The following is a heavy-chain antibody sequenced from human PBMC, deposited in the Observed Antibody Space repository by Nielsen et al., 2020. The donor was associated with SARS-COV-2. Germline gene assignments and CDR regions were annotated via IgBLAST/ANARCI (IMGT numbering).Heavy chain of an antibody. D-gene: IGHD3-22*01. CDR3: AKDLYYYDSSGTIFDY. J-gene: IGHJ4*02. CDR1: GFTFDDYA. CDR2: ISWNSGSI. Sequence: SLKISCAASGFTFDDYAMHWVRQAPGKGLEWVSGISWNSGSIGYADSVKGRFTISRDNAKNSLYLQMNSLRAEDTALYYCAKDLYYYDSSGTIFDYWGQGTLVTVSS. V-gene: IGHV3-9*01.